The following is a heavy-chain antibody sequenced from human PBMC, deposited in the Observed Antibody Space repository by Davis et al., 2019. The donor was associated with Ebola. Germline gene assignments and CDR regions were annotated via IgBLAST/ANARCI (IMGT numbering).Heavy chain of an antibody. Sequence: GESLKISCAASGFTFSSYAMHWVRQAPGKGLEWVAVISYDGSNKNYADSVKGRFTISRDNPKNTLYLQMNSLRAEDTAMYYCARAIGPYYYYGMDVWGQGTTVTVSS. CDR2: ISYDGSNK. CDR1: GFTFSSYA. CDR3: ARAIGPYYYYGMDV. V-gene: IGHV3-30-3*01. J-gene: IGHJ6*02.